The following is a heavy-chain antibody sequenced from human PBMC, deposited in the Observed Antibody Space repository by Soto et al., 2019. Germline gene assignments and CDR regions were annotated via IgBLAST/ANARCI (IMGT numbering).Heavy chain of an antibody. CDR2: IYYSGST. V-gene: IGHV4-39*01. Sequence: SETLSLTCTVSGGSISSSRFYWGWIRQPPGKGLEWIGHIYYSGSTNYNPSLKSRVTISVDTSKNQFSLKLSSVTAADTAVYYCARRVYVRWELRADAIVIRGQGLRVTVSS. CDR1: GGSISSSRFY. J-gene: IGHJ3*02. D-gene: IGHD1-26*01. CDR3: ARRVYVRWELRADAIVI.